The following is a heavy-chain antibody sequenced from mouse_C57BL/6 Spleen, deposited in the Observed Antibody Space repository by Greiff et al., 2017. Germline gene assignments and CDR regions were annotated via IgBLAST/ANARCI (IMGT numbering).Heavy chain of an antibody. CDR3: ARGLYGFFDY. CDR1: GYAFTNYL. V-gene: IGHV1-54*01. D-gene: IGHD2-2*01. J-gene: IGHJ2*01. Sequence: QVQLKESGAELVRPGTSVKVSCKASGYAFTNYLIEWVKQRPGQGLEWIGVINPGSGCTNYNEKFKGKATITADKSSSTAYMQLSSLTSEDSAVYFCARGLYGFFDYWGQGTTLTVSS. CDR2: INPGSGCT.